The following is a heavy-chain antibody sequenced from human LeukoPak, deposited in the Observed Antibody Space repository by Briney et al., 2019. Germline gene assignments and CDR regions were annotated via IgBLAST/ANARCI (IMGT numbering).Heavy chain of an antibody. CDR3: ASSGPMVRGGIDY. CDR1: GGSISSGGYS. Sequence: SETLSLTCAVSGGSISSGGYSWSWIRQPPGKGLEWIGYIYHSGSTYYNPSLKSRVTISVDRSKNQFSLKLSSATAADTAVYYCASSGPMVRGGIDYWGQGTLVTVSS. D-gene: IGHD3-10*01. V-gene: IGHV4-30-2*01. J-gene: IGHJ4*02. CDR2: IYHSGST.